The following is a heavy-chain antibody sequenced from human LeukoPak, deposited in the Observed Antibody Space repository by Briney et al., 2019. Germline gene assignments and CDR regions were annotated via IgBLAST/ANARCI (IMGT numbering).Heavy chain of an antibody. CDR3: ARGRRRDFQH. V-gene: IGHV4-39*01. J-gene: IGHJ1*01. CDR2: IYYSGST. CDR1: GGSISSSSYY. Sequence: SETLSLTCTVSGGSISSSSYYWGWIRQPPGKGLEWFGSIYYSGSTYYNPSLKTRVTISVDTSKNQFSLKLGSVTAADTAVYYWARGRRRDFQHWGQGTLVTVSS.